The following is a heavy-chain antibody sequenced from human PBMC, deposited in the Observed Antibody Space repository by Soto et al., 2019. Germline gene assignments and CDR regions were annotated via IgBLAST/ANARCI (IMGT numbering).Heavy chain of an antibody. CDR3: ARGVRYSSGGFDY. V-gene: IGHV4-59*01. CDR1: GGSISSYY. CDR2: IYYSGST. D-gene: IGHD6-19*01. J-gene: IGHJ4*02. Sequence: SETLSLTCTVSGGSISSYYWSWIRQPPGKGLEWIGYIYYSGSTNYNPSLKSRVTISVDTSKNQFSLKLSSVTAADTAVYYCARGVRYSSGGFDYWGQGTLVTVSS.